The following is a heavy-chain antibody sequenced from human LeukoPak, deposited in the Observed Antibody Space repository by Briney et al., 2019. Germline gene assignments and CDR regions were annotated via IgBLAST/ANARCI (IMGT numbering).Heavy chain of an antibody. D-gene: IGHD3-3*01. CDR3: ARVSVGVTIFGVVIISSVDV. Sequence: GASVKVSCKASGYTFTSYGISWVRQAPGQGLEWMGWISAYNGNTNYAQKLQGRVTMTTDTSTSTAYMELRSLRSDDTAVYYCARVSVGVTIFGVVIISSVDVRGKGTTVTVSS. CDR2: ISAYNGNT. CDR1: GYTFTSYG. J-gene: IGHJ6*04. V-gene: IGHV1-18*01.